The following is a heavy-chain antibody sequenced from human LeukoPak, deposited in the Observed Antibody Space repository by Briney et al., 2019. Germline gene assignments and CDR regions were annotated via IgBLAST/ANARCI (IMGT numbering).Heavy chain of an antibody. D-gene: IGHD2-2*01. Sequence: GGSLRLSCAASGFALSHYSLTWVRQAPGKGLEWVSAISGSGGSTYYADSVKGRFTISRDNSKNTLHLQMNSLRAEDTAVYYCAKVTSHLGYCSSTSCPLSYWGQGTLVTVSS. CDR3: AKVTSHLGYCSSTSCPLSY. CDR2: ISGSGGST. J-gene: IGHJ4*02. V-gene: IGHV3-23*01. CDR1: GFALSHYS.